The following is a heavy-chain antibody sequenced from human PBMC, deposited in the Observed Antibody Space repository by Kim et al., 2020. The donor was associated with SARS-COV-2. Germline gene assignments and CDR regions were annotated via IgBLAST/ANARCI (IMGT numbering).Heavy chain of an antibody. J-gene: IGHJ5*02. D-gene: IGHD3-3*01. V-gene: IGHV4-34*01. Sequence: PSLKRRVTISVDTSKNQFSLKLSSVTAADTAVYYCARVENYDFWSGPFDPWGQGTLVTVSS. CDR3: ARVENYDFWSGPFDP.